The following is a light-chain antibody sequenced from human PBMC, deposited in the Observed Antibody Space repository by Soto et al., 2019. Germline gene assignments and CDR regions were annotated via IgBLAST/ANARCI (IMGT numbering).Light chain of an antibody. J-gene: IGKJ1*01. CDR1: QSVSSSY. CDR3: QQYGSSLTWT. V-gene: IGKV3-20*01. CDR2: GTS. Sequence: IVLTQSPGIVSLSPGERATLSCRASQSVSSSYLAWYQQKPGQAPRLLIYGTSSRATGIPDRFSGSGSGTDFTLTISRLEPEDFAVYYCQQYGSSLTWTFGQGTKVEIK.